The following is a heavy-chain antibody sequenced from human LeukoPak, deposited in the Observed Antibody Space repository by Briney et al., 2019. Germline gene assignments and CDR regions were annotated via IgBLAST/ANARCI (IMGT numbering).Heavy chain of an antibody. CDR1: GGTFSSYT. Sequence: SVKVSCKASGGTFSSYTISWVRQAPGQGLEWMGRIIPILGIANYAQKFQGRVTITADKSTSTAYMELSGLRSEDTAVYYCASRRSRRGAFDIWGQGTMVTVSS. V-gene: IGHV1-69*02. D-gene: IGHD2-2*01. CDR3: ASRRSRRGAFDI. J-gene: IGHJ3*02. CDR2: IIPILGIA.